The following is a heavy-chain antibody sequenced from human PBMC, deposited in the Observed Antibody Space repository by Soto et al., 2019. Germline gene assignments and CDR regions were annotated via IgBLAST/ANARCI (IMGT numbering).Heavy chain of an antibody. CDR2: IRSKAYGGTT. J-gene: IGHJ4*02. CDR3: TRAYYYDSSGYYRY. CDR1: GFTFGDYA. D-gene: IGHD3-22*01. V-gene: IGHV3-49*03. Sequence: GGSLRLSCTASGFTFGDYAMSWFRQAPGKGLEWVGFIRSKAYGGTTEYAASVKGRFTIARDDSESIAYLQMNSLKTEDTAVYYCTRAYYYDSSGYYRYWGQGTLVTVSS.